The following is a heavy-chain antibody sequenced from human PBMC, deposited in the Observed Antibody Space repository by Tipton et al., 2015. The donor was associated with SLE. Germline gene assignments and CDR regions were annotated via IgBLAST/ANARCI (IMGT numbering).Heavy chain of an antibody. J-gene: IGHJ6*02. V-gene: IGHV3-30*02. CDR3: AKDRWELLYYYGMDV. Sequence: SLRLSCAASGFTFSSYGMHWVRQAPGKGLEWVAFIRYDGSNKYYADSVKGRFTISRDNSKNTLYLQMNSLRAEDTAVYYCAKDRWELLYYYGMDVWGQGTTVTVSS. D-gene: IGHD1-26*01. CDR1: GFTFSSYG. CDR2: IRYDGSNK.